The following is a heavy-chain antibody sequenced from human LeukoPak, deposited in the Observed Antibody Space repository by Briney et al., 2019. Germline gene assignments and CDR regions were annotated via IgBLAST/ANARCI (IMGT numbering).Heavy chain of an antibody. Sequence: SETLSLTCTVSGGSISSSSYYWGWIRHPPGKGLEWIGSIYYSGSTYYNPSLKSRVTISVDTSKNQFSLRLSSVTAADTAVYYCARDRYYDILTGYYYFDYWGQGTLVTVSS. V-gene: IGHV4-39*07. CDR2: IYYSGST. J-gene: IGHJ4*02. D-gene: IGHD3-9*01. CDR3: ARDRYYDILTGYYYFDY. CDR1: GGSISSSSYY.